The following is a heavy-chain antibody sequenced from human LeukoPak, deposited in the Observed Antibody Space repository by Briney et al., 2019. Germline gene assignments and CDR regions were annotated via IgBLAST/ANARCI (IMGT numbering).Heavy chain of an antibody. D-gene: IGHD3-3*01. CDR2: ISYDGSNK. CDR1: GFTFSSYA. CDR3: ARDLPYYDFWSGNSLSNVFDY. V-gene: IGHV3-30-3*01. J-gene: IGHJ4*02. Sequence: GGSLRLSCAASGFTFSSYAMHWVRQAPGKGLEWVAVISYDGSNKYYADSVKGRFTISRDNSKNTLYLQMNSLRAEDTAVYYCARDLPYYDFWSGNSLSNVFDYWGQGTLVTVSS.